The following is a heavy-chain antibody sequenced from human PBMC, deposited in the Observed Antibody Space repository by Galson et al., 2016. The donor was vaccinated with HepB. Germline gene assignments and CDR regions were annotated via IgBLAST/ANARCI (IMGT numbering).Heavy chain of an antibody. CDR1: GFNFRNYG. CDR2: ISFDGRNK. CDR3: AAHCTTTTCPSKLVGFVFYYYAMDV. D-gene: IGHD2-2*01. J-gene: IGHJ6*02. Sequence: SLRLSCGGSGFNFRNYGMHWVRQAPGKGLEWVALISFDGRNKFYTDSAKGRFTISRDNSTNTLFLQMNSLRAEDTAVYYCAAHCTTTTCPSKLVGFVFYYYAMDVWGQGTTVTVSS. V-gene: IGHV3-30*03.